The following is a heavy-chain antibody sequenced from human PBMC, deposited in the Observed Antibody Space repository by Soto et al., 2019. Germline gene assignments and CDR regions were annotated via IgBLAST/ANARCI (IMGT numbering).Heavy chain of an antibody. J-gene: IGHJ6*02. CDR3: ARERSGYDVLYYYDGMDV. D-gene: IGHD5-12*01. CDR1: GYTFTGYY. V-gene: IGHV1-2*04. Sequence: ASVKVSCKASGYTFTGYYMHWVRQAPGQGLEWMGWINPNSGGTNYAQKFQGWVTMTRDTSISTAYMELGRLRSDDTAVYYCARERSGYDVLYYYDGMDVWGQGTTVTVSS. CDR2: INPNSGGT.